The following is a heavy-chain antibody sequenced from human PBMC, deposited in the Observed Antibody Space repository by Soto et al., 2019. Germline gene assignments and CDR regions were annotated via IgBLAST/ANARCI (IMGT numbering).Heavy chain of an antibody. CDR2: IYYSGST. Sequence: PSETLSLTCTVSGGSINSGDYYWSWIRQTPGKGLEWIGYIYYSGSTSYNPSLKSRVAISVDTSKNQFSLKLYSVTAADTAIYYCARFTITIFGESRRHFYGMDVWGQGNTVTVSS. CDR3: ARFTITIFGESRRHFYGMDV. D-gene: IGHD3-3*01. CDR1: GGSINSGDYY. J-gene: IGHJ6*02. V-gene: IGHV4-30-4*01.